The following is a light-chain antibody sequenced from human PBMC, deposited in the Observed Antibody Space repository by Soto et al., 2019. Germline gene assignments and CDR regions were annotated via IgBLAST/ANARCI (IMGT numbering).Light chain of an antibody. J-gene: IGKJ1*01. CDR1: QSVSSN. CDR2: AAS. CDR3: QQYNKWPPWT. V-gene: IGKV3-15*01. Sequence: EIVMTQSPATLSVSPGERATLSCRASQSVSSNLAWYQQKPGLAPRLLISAASTRATGIPARFSGNGSETEFTLIIDNLQSEDYALYYCQQYNKWPPWTFGQGTKVDIK.